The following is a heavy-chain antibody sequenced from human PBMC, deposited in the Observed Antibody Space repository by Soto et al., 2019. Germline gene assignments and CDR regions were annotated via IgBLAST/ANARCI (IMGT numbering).Heavy chain of an antibody. CDR1: GGTFSSYA. J-gene: IGHJ6*02. CDR2: IIPIFGTA. D-gene: IGHD6-13*01. CDR3: ASVIAAAGTIISYYGIDV. V-gene: IGHV1-69*01. Sequence: QVQLVQSGAEVKKPGSSVKVSCKASGGTFSSYASSWVRQAPGQGLEWTGGIIPIFGTANYALKFEGRATTTPHHPTRTAYLDLSSLRSEDTAVYYCASVIAAAGTIISYYGIDVWGQGTTVTVSS.